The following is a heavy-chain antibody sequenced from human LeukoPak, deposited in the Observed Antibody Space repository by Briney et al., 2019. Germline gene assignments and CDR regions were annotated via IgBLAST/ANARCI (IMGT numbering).Heavy chain of an antibody. CDR1: GDSITNYY. CDR2: ISYSGST. D-gene: IGHD3-3*01. V-gene: IGHV4-59*13. Sequence: SETLSLTCTVSGDSITNYYWSWIRQPPGKGLEWIGYISYSGSTNYNPSLKSRVTISVGTSKNQFSLKLSSVTAADTAVYSCARDSTIFGVVPSWFDPWGQGTLVTVSS. CDR3: ARDSTIFGVVPSWFDP. J-gene: IGHJ5*02.